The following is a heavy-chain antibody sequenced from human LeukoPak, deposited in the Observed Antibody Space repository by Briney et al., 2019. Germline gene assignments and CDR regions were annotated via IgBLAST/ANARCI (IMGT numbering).Heavy chain of an antibody. CDR1: GYTFTAYY. V-gene: IGHV1-2*02. Sequence: ASVKVSCKASGYTFTAYYIHWVRQAPGQGPEWMGWINPNSGGTNYAQNFQGRVTMSRDTSISTAYIELSRLRSDDTAVYYCARAVGYGSGTYRQYYFDYWGQGTLVTVSS. J-gene: IGHJ4*02. D-gene: IGHD3-10*01. CDR2: INPNSGGT. CDR3: ARAVGYGSGTYRQYYFDY.